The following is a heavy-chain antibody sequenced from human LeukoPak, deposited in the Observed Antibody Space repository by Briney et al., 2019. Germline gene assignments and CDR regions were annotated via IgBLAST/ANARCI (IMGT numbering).Heavy chain of an antibody. CDR1: GFTFSSYA. J-gene: IGHJ4*02. CDR3: ARDFRSGTYFDY. CDR2: ISSGGGST. Sequence: PGGSLRLSCAASGFTFSSYAMSWVRQAPGKGLEWVSAISSGGGSTYYADSVKGRFTISRDNSENTLYLQMNSLRVEDTAIYYCARDFRSGTYFDYWGQGTLVTVSS. D-gene: IGHD1-26*01. V-gene: IGHV3-23*01.